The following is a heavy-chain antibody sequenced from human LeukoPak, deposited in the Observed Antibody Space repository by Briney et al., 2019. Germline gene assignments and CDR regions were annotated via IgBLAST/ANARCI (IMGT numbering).Heavy chain of an antibody. CDR2: INTNTGNP. V-gene: IGHV7-4-1*02. J-gene: IGHJ4*02. CDR3: ARAGAARLSHDY. D-gene: IGHD6-6*01. Sequence: ASVKVSCKASGYSFSGYGMLWVRQAPGQGFEYMGWINTNTGNPTYAQGFTGRFVFSLDTSVNTAYLQISSLMAEDTAVYYCARAGAARLSHDYWGQGTLVTVSS. CDR1: GYSFSGYG.